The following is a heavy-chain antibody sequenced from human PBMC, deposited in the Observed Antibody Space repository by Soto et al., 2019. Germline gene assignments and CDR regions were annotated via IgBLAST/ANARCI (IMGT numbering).Heavy chain of an antibody. D-gene: IGHD3-10*01. V-gene: IGHV3-30*18. Sequence: PGGSLRLSCAASGFTFSSYGMHWVRQAPGKGLEWVAVISYDGSNKYYADSVKGRFTISRDNSKNTLYLQMNSLRAEDTAVYYCAKDQRGSGSTVVYWGQGPLVTVSS. J-gene: IGHJ4*02. CDR2: ISYDGSNK. CDR3: AKDQRGSGSTVVY. CDR1: GFTFSSYG.